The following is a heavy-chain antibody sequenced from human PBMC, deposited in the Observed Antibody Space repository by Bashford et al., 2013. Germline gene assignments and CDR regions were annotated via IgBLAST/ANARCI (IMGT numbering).Heavy chain of an antibody. CDR2: INHSGST. CDR1: GGSFSGYY. V-gene: IGHV4-34*01. CDR3: ARLVVLVFPNWYFDY. Sequence: SETLSLTCAVYGGSFSGYYWSWIRQPPGKGLEWIGEINHSGSTNYNPSLKSRVTISVDTSKNQFSLKLSSVTAADTAVYYCARLVVLVFPNWYFDYWGQGTLVTVSS. D-gene: IGHD2-8*02. J-gene: IGHJ4*02.